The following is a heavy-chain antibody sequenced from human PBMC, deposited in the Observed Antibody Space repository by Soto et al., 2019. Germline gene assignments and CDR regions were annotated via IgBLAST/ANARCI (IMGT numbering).Heavy chain of an antibody. V-gene: IGHV3-23*01. D-gene: IGHD6-13*01. Sequence: EVQLLESGGGLVQPGGSLRLSCAASGFTFSNYAMTWVRQAPGKGLEWVSVITGSGGGTYFVDSVKGRFTISRDNSKNTVYRQMNRLRAEDTAVYYCAKRPLTAAGFDYWGQGTLVTVSS. CDR3: AKRPLTAAGFDY. J-gene: IGHJ4*02. CDR1: GFTFSNYA. CDR2: ITGSGGGT.